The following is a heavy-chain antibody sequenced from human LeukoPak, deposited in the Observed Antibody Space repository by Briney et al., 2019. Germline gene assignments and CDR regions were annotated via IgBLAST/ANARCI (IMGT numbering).Heavy chain of an antibody. Sequence: NSGGSLRLSCAASGCTFSDYYMSWIRQAPGKGLEWVSYISSGSDYTNYADAVKGRFTISRDNAKNSLSLQMSSLRAEDTALYFCARSAGRLSPIDDWGQGTLVTVSS. CDR1: GCTFSDYY. V-gene: IGHV3-11*06. J-gene: IGHJ4*02. CDR3: ARSAGRLSPIDD. CDR2: ISSGSDYT. D-gene: IGHD5/OR15-5a*01.